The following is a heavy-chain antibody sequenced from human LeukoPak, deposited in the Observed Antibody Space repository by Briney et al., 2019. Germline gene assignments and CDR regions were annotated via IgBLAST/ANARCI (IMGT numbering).Heavy chain of an antibody. CDR2: INPNGGST. CDR3: ARGGEIYSMGDY. Sequence: ASVKVSCKASGYTFRNYYMHWVRQAPGQGLEWMGIINPNGGSTTYAQKLRGRVTMTRDMSTTTFYMELSSLRSEDTAVYYCARGGEIYSMGDYWGEGTLVTVST. D-gene: IGHD2-15*01. J-gene: IGHJ4*02. V-gene: IGHV1-46*04. CDR1: GYTFRNYY.